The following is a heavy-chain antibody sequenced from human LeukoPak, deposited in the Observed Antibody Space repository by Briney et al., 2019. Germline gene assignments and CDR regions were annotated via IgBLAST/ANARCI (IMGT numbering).Heavy chain of an antibody. Sequence: PGGSLRLSCAASGFTFSSYGMHWVRQAPGKGLEWVAVISYDGSNKYYADSVKGRFTISRDNSKNTLYLQMNSLRAEDTAVYYCAKGFGVVVVPAASDYWAREPWSPSPQ. V-gene: IGHV3-30*18. J-gene: IGHJ4*02. CDR3: AKGFGVVVVPAASDY. D-gene: IGHD2-2*01. CDR2: ISYDGSNK. CDR1: GFTFSSYG.